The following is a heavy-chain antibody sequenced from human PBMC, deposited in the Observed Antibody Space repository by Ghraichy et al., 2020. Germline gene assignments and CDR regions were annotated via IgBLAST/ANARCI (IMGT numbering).Heavy chain of an antibody. CDR3: ARIYGDYTGDAFDI. J-gene: IGHJ3*02. CDR2: IYYSGST. CDR1: GGSISSYY. D-gene: IGHD4-17*01. V-gene: IGHV4-59*08. Sequence: SETLSLTCTVSGGSISSYYWSWIRQPPGKGLEWIGYIYYSGSTNYNPSLKSRVTISVDTSKNQFSLKLSSVTAADTAVYYCARIYGDYTGDAFDIWGQGTMVTVSS.